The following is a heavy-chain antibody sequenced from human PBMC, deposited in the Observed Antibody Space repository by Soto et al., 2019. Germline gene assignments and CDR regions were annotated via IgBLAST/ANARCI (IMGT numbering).Heavy chain of an antibody. D-gene: IGHD1-1*01. J-gene: IGHJ2*01. CDR2: TRNKANSYTT. Sequence: EVQLVESGGGLVQPGGSLRLSCAASGFTFSDHYMDWVRQAPGKGLEWVGRTRNKANSYTTEYAASVKGRFTISRDDSKNSLYLQMNSLKTEDTAVYYCASEPEHWYFDLWGRGTLVTVSS. V-gene: IGHV3-72*01. CDR1: GFTFSDHY. CDR3: ASEPEHWYFDL.